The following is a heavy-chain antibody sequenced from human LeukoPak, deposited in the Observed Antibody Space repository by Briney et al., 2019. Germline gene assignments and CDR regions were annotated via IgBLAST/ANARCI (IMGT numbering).Heavy chain of an antibody. CDR3: ARKNYFDSTAYSTLGY. V-gene: IGHV3-30*02. CDR1: GFSFSTDG. CDR2: IRYDGSNK. D-gene: IGHD3-22*01. Sequence: GGSLRLSCTASGFSFSTDGMDWVRQAPGKGLEWVAFIRYDGSNKYYPDSVKGRFTISTDNSQNTLYLQMNSLRADDTAVYYCARKNYFDSTAYSTLGYWGQGTLVTVSS. J-gene: IGHJ4*02.